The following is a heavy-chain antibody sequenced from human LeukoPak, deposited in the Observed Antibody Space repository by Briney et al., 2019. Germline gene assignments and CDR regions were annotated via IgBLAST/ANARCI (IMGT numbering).Heavy chain of an antibody. D-gene: IGHD3-22*01. J-gene: IGHJ4*02. Sequence: AGGSLRLSCAASGFTVSSNYVSWVRQAPGKGLEWVSVIYSGGSTYYADSVKGRFTISRDNSKNTLYLQMNSLRAEDTAVYYCARSSSGYSEVFDYWGQGTLVTVSS. V-gene: IGHV3-66*01. CDR1: GFTVSSNY. CDR2: IYSGGST. CDR3: ARSSSGYSEVFDY.